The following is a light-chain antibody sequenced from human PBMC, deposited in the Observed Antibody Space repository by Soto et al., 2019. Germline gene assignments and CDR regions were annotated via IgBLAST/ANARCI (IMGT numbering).Light chain of an antibody. CDR3: QQYDRYSLS. Sequence: DIPMTQSPSTLSASVGDRVTITCRASQSISSWLAWYQQKPGKAPKLLIYKASTLDSGVPSRFSGSGSGTDFTLTISSLQPDDFATYYCQQYDRYSLSFGPGTKVEIK. J-gene: IGKJ3*01. CDR2: KAS. CDR1: QSISSW. V-gene: IGKV1-5*03.